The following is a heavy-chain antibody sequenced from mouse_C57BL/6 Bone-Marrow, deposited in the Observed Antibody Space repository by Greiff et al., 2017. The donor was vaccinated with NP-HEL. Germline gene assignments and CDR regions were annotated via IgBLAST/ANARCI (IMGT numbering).Heavy chain of an antibody. D-gene: IGHD1-1*01. V-gene: IGHV1-82*01. CDR2: IYPGDGDT. CDR3: ARSGYSCYFDY. CDR1: GYAFSSSW. Sequence: VQLQQSGPELVKPGASVKISCKASGYAFSSSWMNWVKQRPGKGLEWIGRIYPGDGDTNYNGKFKDKATLTADKSSSTAYMQLSSLTSEDSAVYFCARSGYSCYFDYWGQGTTLTVSS. J-gene: IGHJ2*01.